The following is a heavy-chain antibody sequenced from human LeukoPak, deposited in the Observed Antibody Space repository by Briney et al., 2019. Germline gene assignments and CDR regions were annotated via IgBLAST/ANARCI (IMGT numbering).Heavy chain of an antibody. J-gene: IGHJ4*02. CDR1: GFTFDDYA. CDR2: ISADGGST. Sequence: PGGSLRLSCAASGFTFDDYAMHWVRQAPGKGLEWVSLISADGGSTYYADSVKGRFTISRDNSKNSLYLQMNSLRTEDTALYYCAKDIIRYFDWHPLEAPGDIDYWGQGTLVTVSS. CDR3: AKDIIRYFDWHPLEAPGDIDY. V-gene: IGHV3-43*02. D-gene: IGHD3-9*01.